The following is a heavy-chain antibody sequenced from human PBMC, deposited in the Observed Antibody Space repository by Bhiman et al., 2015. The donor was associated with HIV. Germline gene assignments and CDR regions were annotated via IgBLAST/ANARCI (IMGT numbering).Heavy chain of an antibody. V-gene: IGHV3-66*01. Sequence: EVQLVESGGGLVQPGGSLRLSCAASGFTVSSNYMSWVRQAPGKGLEWVSVIYSGGSTYYADSVKGRFTISRDNAKNTLYLQMDSLRAEDTAVYYCAKDLVKGTVPYYFDWWGQGTLVTVSS. CDR3: AKDLVKGTVPYYFDW. CDR1: GFTVSSNY. J-gene: IGHJ4*02. CDR2: IYSGGST. D-gene: IGHD2-21*01.